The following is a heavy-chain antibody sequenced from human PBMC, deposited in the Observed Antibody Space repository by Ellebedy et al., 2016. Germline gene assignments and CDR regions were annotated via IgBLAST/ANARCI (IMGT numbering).Heavy chain of an antibody. J-gene: IGHJ5*02. Sequence: SVKVSCXASVYTFTSYGISWVRQAPGQGLEWMGWISAYNGNTNYAQKLQGRVTMTTDTSTSTAYMELRSLRSDDTAVYYCARDTRDGVGSSEAYYDPWGQGTLVTVSS. CDR2: ISAYNGNT. CDR3: ARDTRDGVGSSEAYYDP. CDR1: VYTFTSYG. V-gene: IGHV1-18*01. D-gene: IGHD1-26*01.